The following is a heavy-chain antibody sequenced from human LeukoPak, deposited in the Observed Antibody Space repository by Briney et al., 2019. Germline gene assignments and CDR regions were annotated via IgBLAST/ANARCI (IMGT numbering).Heavy chain of an antibody. J-gene: IGHJ5*02. D-gene: IGHD4-11*01. CDR2: IHYSGTT. Sequence: PSETLSLTCTVSGASIDSGRYYWGWIRQPPGQGLEWIGSIHYSGTTYYNPSLKRRVTISIDTSNNQFPLKLSSVTAADTAVYYCARGTPYNPWGQGTLVTVSS. CDR1: GASIDSGRYY. V-gene: IGHV4-39*06. CDR3: ARGTPYNP.